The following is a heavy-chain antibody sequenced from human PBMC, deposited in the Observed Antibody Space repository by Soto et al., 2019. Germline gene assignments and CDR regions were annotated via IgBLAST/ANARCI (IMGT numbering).Heavy chain of an antibody. J-gene: IGHJ4*02. Sequence: EVQLVESGGGLVQSGGSLRLSCAASGFTFSSYWMHWVRQAPGKGLVWVSRIKGDGISTNYADSVKGRFTISRDNAKDTVFLQMNGLSADDTAVYYCARGAVGNYYNDYWGQGTLVTVSS. CDR3: ARGAVGNYYNDY. CDR2: IKGDGIST. D-gene: IGHD3-10*01. V-gene: IGHV3-74*01. CDR1: GFTFSSYW.